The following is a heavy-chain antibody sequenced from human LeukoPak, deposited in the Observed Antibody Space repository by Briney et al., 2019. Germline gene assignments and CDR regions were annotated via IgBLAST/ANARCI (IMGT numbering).Heavy chain of an antibody. CDR1: RFTITTYA. CDR3: ARAQGALDY. V-gene: IGHV3-23*01. CDR2: IGGGGTE. J-gene: IGHJ4*02. D-gene: IGHD1-26*01. Sequence: SGGSLRLSCAASRFTITTYAVNWVRQAPGKGLEWVSGIGGGGTEYYADSVKGRFIISSESSQNLVHLQMDSLTVEDTAVYYCARAQGALDYWGEGTLVTVSS.